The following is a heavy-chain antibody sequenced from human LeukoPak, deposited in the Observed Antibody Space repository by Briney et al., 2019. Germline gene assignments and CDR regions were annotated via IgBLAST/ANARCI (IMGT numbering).Heavy chain of an antibody. CDR2: IYPGDSNV. V-gene: IGHV5-51*01. Sequence: GESLKISRKGSGYSFAKYWIGWVRQMPGKGLQWMGIIYPGDSNVRYSPSFQGQVIISVDKSINTAYLQWSSLEASDTAMYYCARHGVPGARGCDYWGQGTLVTVSS. D-gene: IGHD7-27*01. J-gene: IGHJ4*02. CDR1: GYSFAKYW. CDR3: ARHGVPGARGCDY.